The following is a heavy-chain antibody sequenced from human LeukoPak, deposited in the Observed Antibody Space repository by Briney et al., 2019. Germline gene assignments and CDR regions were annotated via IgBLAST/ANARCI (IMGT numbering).Heavy chain of an antibody. CDR3: ARGTIVGATLDAFDI. V-gene: IGHV4-39*07. CDR1: GGSISSYY. Sequence: SETLSLTCTVSGGSISSYYWGWIRQPPGKGLEWIGSIYYSGSTYYNPSLKSRVTISVDTSKNQFSLKLSSVTAADTAVYYCARGTIVGATLDAFDIWGQGTMVTVSS. J-gene: IGHJ3*02. CDR2: IYYSGST. D-gene: IGHD1-26*01.